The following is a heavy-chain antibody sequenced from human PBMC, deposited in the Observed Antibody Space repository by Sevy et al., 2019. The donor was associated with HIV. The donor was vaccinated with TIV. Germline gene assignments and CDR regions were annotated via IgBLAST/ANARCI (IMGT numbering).Heavy chain of an antibody. J-gene: IGHJ6*02. D-gene: IGHD2-15*01. V-gene: IGHV3-23*01. CDR2: ISGSGGST. Sequence: GGSLRLSCAASGFIFSTYTMTWVRQAPGNGLEWVSGISGSGGSTYYADSLKGRFTIFRDNSKNTVYLQMNSLRAEDTAVYYCAKGDRTFYGLDVLGQGTAVTVSS. CDR1: GFIFSTYT. CDR3: AKGDRTFYGLDV.